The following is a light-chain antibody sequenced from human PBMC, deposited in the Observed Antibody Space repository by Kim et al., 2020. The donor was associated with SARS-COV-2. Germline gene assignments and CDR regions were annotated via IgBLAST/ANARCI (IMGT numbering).Light chain of an antibody. CDR2: YDN. CDR3: QVWDSDSWV. CDR1: NIGRKS. Sequence: SYELTQPPSASVAPGKTATISCRGDNIGRKSVHWYQQKTGQAPALVISYDNGRPSEIPERFSGSKSGNTATLSISGVEAGDEAGYYCQVWDSDSWVFGGG. V-gene: IGLV3-21*04. J-gene: IGLJ3*02.